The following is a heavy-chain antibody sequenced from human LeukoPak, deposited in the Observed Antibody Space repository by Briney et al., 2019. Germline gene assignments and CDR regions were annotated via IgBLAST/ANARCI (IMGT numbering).Heavy chain of an antibody. J-gene: IGHJ6*03. CDR1: GGSISSYY. CDR3: AGARTPVFRDV. V-gene: IGHV4-4*07. D-gene: IGHD2-2*01. Sequence: PSETLSLTCTVSGGSISSYYWGWIRQPAGKGLEWIGRIYTSGSTNYNPSLKSRVTMSVDTSKNQFSLKLSSVTAADTPVYYWAGARTPVFRDVWGKGTTVTVSS. CDR2: IYTSGST.